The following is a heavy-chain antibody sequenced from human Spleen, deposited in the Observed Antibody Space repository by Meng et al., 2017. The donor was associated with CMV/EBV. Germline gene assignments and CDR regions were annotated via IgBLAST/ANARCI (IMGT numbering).Heavy chain of an antibody. D-gene: IGHD1-26*01. CDR1: GFTFNSYW. Sequence: GESLKISCAASGFTFNSYWMTWVRQAPGKGLEWVANIKQDGSEKYYVDSLKGRFTISRDNAKNSLYLQMSNLRAEDTAVYYCARAIVGGIYAPVDSWGQGTLVTVSS. CDR2: IKQDGSEK. CDR3: ARAIVGGIYAPVDS. J-gene: IGHJ4*02. V-gene: IGHV3-7*01.